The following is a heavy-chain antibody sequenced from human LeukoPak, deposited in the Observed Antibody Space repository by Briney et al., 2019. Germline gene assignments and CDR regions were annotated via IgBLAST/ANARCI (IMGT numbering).Heavy chain of an antibody. CDR2: IYHSGST. V-gene: IGHV4-4*02. D-gene: IGHD2-15*01. CDR3: ARYCSGGSCYSGSDAFDI. CDR1: GGSISSSNW. Sequence: SETLSLTCAVSGGSISSSNWWSWVRQPPGKGLEWIGEIYHSGSTNYNPSLKSRVTISVDKSKNQFSLKLSSVTAADTAVYYCARYCSGGSCYSGSDAFDIWGQGTMVTVSS. J-gene: IGHJ3*02.